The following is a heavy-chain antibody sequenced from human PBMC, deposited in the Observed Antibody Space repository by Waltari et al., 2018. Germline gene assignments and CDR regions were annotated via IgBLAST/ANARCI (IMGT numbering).Heavy chain of an antibody. CDR2: SIPIFGTA. J-gene: IGHJ3*02. CDR1: GGTFSSYA. CDR3: ARGGSYDTGAFDI. D-gene: IGHD1-26*01. Sequence: QVQLVQSGAEVKKPGSSVKVSCKASGGTFSSYAISWVRQAPGQGLEWMGGSIPIFGTARYGQKFQGRVTITADKSTSTAYMELSILRSEDTAVYYGARGGSYDTGAFDIWGQGTMVTVSS. V-gene: IGHV1-69*14.